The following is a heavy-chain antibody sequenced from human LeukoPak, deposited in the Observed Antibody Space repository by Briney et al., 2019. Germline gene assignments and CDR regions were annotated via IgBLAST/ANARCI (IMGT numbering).Heavy chain of an antibody. J-gene: IGHJ4*02. CDR1: GVSMSGYY. D-gene: IGHD5-18*01. Sequence: SETLSLTCTVSGVSMSGYYWGWIRQPPGKGLEWIGYIYYSGSTTHNASLKSRVTISVDTPKNQFSLKLSSVTAADTAVYYCARDKQPGDYWGQGTLVTVSS. V-gene: IGHV4-59*01. CDR3: ARDKQPGDY. CDR2: IYYSGST.